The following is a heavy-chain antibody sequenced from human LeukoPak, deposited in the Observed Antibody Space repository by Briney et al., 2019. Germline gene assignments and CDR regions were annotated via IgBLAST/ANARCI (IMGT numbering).Heavy chain of an antibody. CDR1: GFTFSSYA. J-gene: IGHJ4*02. V-gene: IGHV3-23*01. Sequence: HPGGSLRLSCAASGFTFSSYAMSWVRQAPGKGLEGVSPLSGSGGNTYYADSVKGRVTIPRDNSKNTLYLQMNSLRAEDTAVYHCAKGSYYYDSADYFDYWGQGTLVTVSS. CDR3: AKGSYYYDSADYFDY. D-gene: IGHD3-22*01. CDR2: LSGSGGNT.